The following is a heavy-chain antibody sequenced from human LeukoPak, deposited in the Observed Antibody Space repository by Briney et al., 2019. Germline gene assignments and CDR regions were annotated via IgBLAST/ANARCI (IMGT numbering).Heavy chain of an antibody. CDR1: GYSISSGYY. V-gene: IGHV4-38-2*02. D-gene: IGHD3-22*01. CDR2: IYHSGST. CDR3: ARDYYDSSGYSDY. J-gene: IGHJ4*02. Sequence: SETLSLTCTVSGYSISSGYYWGWIRQPPGKGLEWIGSIYHSGSTYYNPPLKSRVTISVDTSKNQFSLKLSSVTAADTAVYYCARDYYDSSGYSDYWGQGTLVTVSS.